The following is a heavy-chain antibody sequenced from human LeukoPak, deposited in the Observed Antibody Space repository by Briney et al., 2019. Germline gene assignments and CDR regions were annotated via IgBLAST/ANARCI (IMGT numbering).Heavy chain of an antibody. V-gene: IGHV4-30-2*01. CDR1: GGSISSGGYY. D-gene: IGHD6-13*01. CDR2: IYHSGST. Sequence: PSQTLSLTCTVSGGSISSGGYYWSWIQQPPGKGLEWIGYIYHSGSTYYNPSLKSRVTISVDRSKNQFSLKLSSVTAADTAVYYCAREGPTAGFDYWGQGALVTVSS. CDR3: AREGPTAGFDY. J-gene: IGHJ4*02.